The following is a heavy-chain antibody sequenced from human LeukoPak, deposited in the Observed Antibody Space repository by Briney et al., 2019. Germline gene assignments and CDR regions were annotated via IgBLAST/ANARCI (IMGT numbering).Heavy chain of an antibody. CDR3: AGPDYDFWSGYYTDAFDI. CDR2: ISGSGGST. D-gene: IGHD3-3*01. Sequence: GGSLRLSCAVSGLTVSSNFMSWVRQAPGKGLEWVSAISGSGGSTYYADSVKGRFTISRDNSKNTLYLQMNSLRAEDTAVYYCAGPDYDFWSGYYTDAFDIWGQGTMVTVSS. J-gene: IGHJ3*02. V-gene: IGHV3-23*01. CDR1: GLTVSSNF.